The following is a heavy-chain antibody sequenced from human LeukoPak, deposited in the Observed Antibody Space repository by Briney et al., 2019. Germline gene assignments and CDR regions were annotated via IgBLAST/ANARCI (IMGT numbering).Heavy chain of an antibody. CDR3: ARVVIVVETEENDAFDI. D-gene: IGHD2-21*02. Sequence: SETLSLTCGVSGFSIRSGHYWGWIRQPPGKGLEWIANIHQSGSTYHNPSLRSRVTISVDTYKNQFSLKLSCVTAADTAVYYCARVVIVVETEENDAFDIWGQGRMVIVSS. CDR2: IHQSGST. V-gene: IGHV4-38-2*01. J-gene: IGHJ3*02. CDR1: GFSIRSGHY.